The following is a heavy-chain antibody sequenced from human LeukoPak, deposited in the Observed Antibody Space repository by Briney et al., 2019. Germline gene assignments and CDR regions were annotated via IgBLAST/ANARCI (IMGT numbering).Heavy chain of an antibody. CDR3: ASDRGTMVRGVIQDTFDY. V-gene: IGHV4-4*07. Sequence: SETLSLTCTVSGGSISSYYWSWIRQPAGKGLEWIGRIYTSGSTYYNPSLKSRVTISVDTSKNQFSLKLSSVTAADTAVYYCASDRGTMVRGVIQDTFDYWGQGTLVTVSS. J-gene: IGHJ4*02. CDR2: IYTSGST. D-gene: IGHD3-10*01. CDR1: GGSISSYY.